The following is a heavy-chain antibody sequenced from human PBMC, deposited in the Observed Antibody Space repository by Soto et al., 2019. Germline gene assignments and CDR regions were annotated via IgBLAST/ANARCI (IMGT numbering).Heavy chain of an antibody. CDR1: GDTFSIYT. Sequence: QVQLVQSGSEVKKPGSSVRVSCKTSGDTFSIYTISWVRQAPGQGLEWMGRVLPFLDIRSYSQRFQGRVTITAARSTTSAYMELTSLRSEDTAVYYCARDRDNSNWPNFDSWGQGTLVTVSS. J-gene: IGHJ4*02. D-gene: IGHD6-13*01. CDR2: VLPFLDIR. CDR3: ARDRDNSNWPNFDS. V-gene: IGHV1-69*02.